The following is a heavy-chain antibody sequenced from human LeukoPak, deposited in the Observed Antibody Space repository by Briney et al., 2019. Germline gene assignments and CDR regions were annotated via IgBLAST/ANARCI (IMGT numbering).Heavy chain of an antibody. V-gene: IGHV3-7*01. CDR2: IKEDGSEK. CDR1: GFTFSSHR. CDR3: ARDEVTY. Sequence: GGSLRLSCAASGFTFSSHRMSWVRQTPGKGLECVAHIKEDGSEKYYVDSVKGRFTISRDNAKNSLYLQVNSLRSEDTAVYYCARDEVTYWGQGILVTVSS. J-gene: IGHJ4*02.